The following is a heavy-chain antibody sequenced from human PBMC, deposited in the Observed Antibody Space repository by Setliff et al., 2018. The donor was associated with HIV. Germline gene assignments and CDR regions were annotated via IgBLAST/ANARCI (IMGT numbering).Heavy chain of an antibody. D-gene: IGHD1-26*01. CDR3: ERNIEWEPYAFDI. V-gene: IGHV4-59*01. CDR1: GFTFSSYS. CDR2: IYYSGST. Sequence: SETLSLTCTVSGFTFSSYSMNWIRQPPGKGLEWIGYIYYSGSTNSNPSLKSRVTISVDTSKNQFSLKLTSVTAADTAVYYCERNIEWEPYAFDIWGQGTMVTVSS. J-gene: IGHJ3*02.